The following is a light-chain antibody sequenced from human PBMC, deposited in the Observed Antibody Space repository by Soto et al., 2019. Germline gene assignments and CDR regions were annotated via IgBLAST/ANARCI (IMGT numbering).Light chain of an antibody. Sequence: EIQMTQSPFSLSASIGDRVTITCQASQNITNNLSWYQQKPGKAPNLLIYHASKLAKGVTSRFSGSGSGTDFSFIITSLQREDLATYYCQQYYGLPPLTFGQGTRLEIK. V-gene: IGKV1-33*01. CDR3: QQYYGLPPLT. J-gene: IGKJ5*01. CDR1: QNITNN. CDR2: HAS.